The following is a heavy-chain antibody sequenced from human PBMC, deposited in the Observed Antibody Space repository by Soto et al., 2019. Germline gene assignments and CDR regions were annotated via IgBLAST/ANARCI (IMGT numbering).Heavy chain of an antibody. J-gene: IGHJ5*02. V-gene: IGHV3-23*01. CDR2: ISGRGEYT. CDR3: AKLLVTDPTSTNWFDP. Sequence: PGGSLRLSCAASGFTFSRYAMNWVRQAPGEGLEWVSGISGRGEYTYYADSVKGRFTISRDNSKNTVYLQMNSLRAEDTAVYYCAKLLVTDPTSTNWFDPWGQGTLVTVSS. CDR1: GFTFSRYA. D-gene: IGHD2-15*01.